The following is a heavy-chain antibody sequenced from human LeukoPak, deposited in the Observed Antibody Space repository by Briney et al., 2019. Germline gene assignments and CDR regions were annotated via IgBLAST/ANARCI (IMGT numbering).Heavy chain of an antibody. CDR2: MNPNSGNT. CDR1: GYTFTSYD. V-gene: IGHV1-8*01. J-gene: IGHJ6*03. Sequence: ASVKVSCKASGYTFTSYDINWVRQATGQGLEWMGWMNPNSGNTGYAQKFQGRVTMTRDTSISTAYMELSRLRSDDTAVYYCARDITMVRGVIDMDVWGKGTTVTVSS. D-gene: IGHD3-10*01. CDR3: ARDITMVRGVIDMDV.